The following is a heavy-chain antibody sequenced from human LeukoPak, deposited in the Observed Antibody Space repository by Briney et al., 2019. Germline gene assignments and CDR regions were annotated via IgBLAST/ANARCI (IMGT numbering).Heavy chain of an antibody. CDR3: ARVLRGLYNLGD. CDR2: IYSGSST. V-gene: IGHV3-53*01. Sequence: GGSLRLSCTSSAFTVSSTYISWVRQAPGKRLQWVSVIYSGSSTDYADSVKDRFTISRDASKNTVFLQMNSLRDEDTAVYYCARVLRGLYNLGDWGQGTLVTVSS. D-gene: IGHD3-10*01. CDR1: AFTVSSTY. J-gene: IGHJ4*02.